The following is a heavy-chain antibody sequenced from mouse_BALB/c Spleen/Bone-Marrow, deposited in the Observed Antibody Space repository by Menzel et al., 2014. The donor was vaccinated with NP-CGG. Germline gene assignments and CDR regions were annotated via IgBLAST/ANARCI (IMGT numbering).Heavy chain of an antibody. CDR1: GFNIKDTY. CDR3: ASYDYGYYFDY. Sequence: VQLQQSGAELVKPGASVKLSCTASGFNIKDTYMHWVKQRPEQGLEWIGRIDPANGNTKYDPKFQGKATITADTSSNTAYLQLSSLTSEDTAVYYCASYDYGYYFDYWDQGTTLTVSS. J-gene: IGHJ2*01. V-gene: IGHV14-3*02. D-gene: IGHD2-4*01. CDR2: IDPANGNT.